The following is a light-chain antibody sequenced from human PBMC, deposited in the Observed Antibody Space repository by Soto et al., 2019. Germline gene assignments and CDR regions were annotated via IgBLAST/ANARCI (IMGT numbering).Light chain of an antibody. Sequence: QSALTQPASVSGSPGQSIAISCTGTSSDVGRYDLVSWYQQHPGKAPKLMIYEVTGRPSGGSSRFSGSKSGNTASLTIAGLQDEDEADYYCCSHAGGFTWVFGGGTKLTVL. V-gene: IGLV2-23*02. J-gene: IGLJ3*02. CDR1: SSDVGRYDL. CDR2: EVT. CDR3: CSHAGGFTWV.